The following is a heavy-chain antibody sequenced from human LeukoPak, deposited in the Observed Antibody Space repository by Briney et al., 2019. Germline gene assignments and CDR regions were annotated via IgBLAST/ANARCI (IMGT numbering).Heavy chain of an antibody. J-gene: IGHJ4*02. D-gene: IGHD2/OR15-2a*01. Sequence: GRFTISRDNAKNSLYLQMNRLRAEDTAVYYCARDEPSPDSTDLDYWGQGTLVTVSS. CDR3: ARDEPSPDSTDLDY. V-gene: IGHV3-11*06.